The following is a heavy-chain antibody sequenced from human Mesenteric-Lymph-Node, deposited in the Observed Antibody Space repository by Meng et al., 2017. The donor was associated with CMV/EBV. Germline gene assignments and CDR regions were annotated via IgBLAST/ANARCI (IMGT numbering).Heavy chain of an antibody. D-gene: IGHD6-13*01. CDR1: GFIFNSNA. CDR3: AGTSGI. Sequence: GGSLRLSCAASGFIFNSNAMTWVRQAPGKGLEWVAFIRYDGSNKYYADSVKGRFTISRDNSKNTLYLQMNSLRAEDTAVYYCAGTSGIWGQGTMVTVSS. V-gene: IGHV3-30*02. CDR2: IRYDGSNK. J-gene: IGHJ3*02.